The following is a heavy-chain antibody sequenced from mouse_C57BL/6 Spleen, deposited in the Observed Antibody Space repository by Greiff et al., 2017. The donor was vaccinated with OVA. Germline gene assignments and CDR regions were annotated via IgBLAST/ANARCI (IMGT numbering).Heavy chain of an antibody. Sequence: EVQLVESGGGLVKPGGSLKLSCAASGFTFSSYAMSWVRQTPEKRLEWVATISDGGSYTYYPDNVKGRFTISRDNAKNNLYLQMSHLKSEDTAVYYCARGYDYDAYFDYWGQGTTLTVSS. CDR3: ARGYDYDAYFDY. J-gene: IGHJ2*01. D-gene: IGHD2-4*01. V-gene: IGHV5-4*01. CDR1: GFTFSSYA. CDR2: ISDGGSYT.